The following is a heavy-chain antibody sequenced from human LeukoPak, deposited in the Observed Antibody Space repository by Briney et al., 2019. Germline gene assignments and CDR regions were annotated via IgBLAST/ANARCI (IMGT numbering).Heavy chain of an antibody. Sequence: GVSLRLSCAASGFTFSSYAMHWVRQAPGKGLEWVAVISYDGSNKYYADSVKGRFTISRDNSKNTLYLQMNSLRAEDTAVYYCAREGYTTVTSVYDFDYWGQGTLVTVSS. CDR1: GFTFSSYA. V-gene: IGHV3-30*04. CDR3: AREGYTTVTSVYDFDY. J-gene: IGHJ4*02. CDR2: ISYDGSNK. D-gene: IGHD4-17*01.